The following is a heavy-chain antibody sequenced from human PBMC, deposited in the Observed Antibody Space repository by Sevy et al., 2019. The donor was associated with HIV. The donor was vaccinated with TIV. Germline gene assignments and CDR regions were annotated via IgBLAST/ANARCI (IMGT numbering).Heavy chain of an antibody. Sequence: GGSLRLSCAASGFTFSSYWMTWVRQAPGKGLEYVDNIKQDGSEKYYVDSVKGRFTISRDNAKNSLFLQMNSLRAEDTAVYYCAMGAGLKWGQGTLVTVSS. D-gene: IGHD6-19*01. J-gene: IGHJ4*02. V-gene: IGHV3-7*01. CDR2: IKQDGSEK. CDR3: AMGAGLK. CDR1: GFTFSSYW.